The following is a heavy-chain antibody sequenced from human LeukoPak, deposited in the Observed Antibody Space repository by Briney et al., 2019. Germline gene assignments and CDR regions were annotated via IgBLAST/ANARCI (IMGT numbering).Heavy chain of an antibody. J-gene: IGHJ6*03. CDR1: GFTFSSYG. CDR3: AKCGIDGYTNYLYYYYMDV. CDR2: ISYDGSNK. Sequence: GGSLRLSCAASGFTFSSYGMHRVRQAPGKGLEGGAVISYDGSNKYYADSVKGRFTISRDNTKKTLYMQMNRLRAEDTAVYYCAKCGIDGYTNYLYYYYMDVWGKGTTVTVSS. D-gene: IGHD5-24*01. V-gene: IGHV3-30*18.